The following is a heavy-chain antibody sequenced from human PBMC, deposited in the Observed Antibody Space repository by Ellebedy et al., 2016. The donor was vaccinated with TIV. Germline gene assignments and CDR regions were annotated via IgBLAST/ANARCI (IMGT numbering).Heavy chain of an antibody. CDR1: GYTFTSYY. J-gene: IGHJ4*02. V-gene: IGHV1-46*01. D-gene: IGHD3-10*01. Sequence: AASVKVSCKTSGYTFTSYYIHWVRQAPGQGLEWMGVINPSGGTTNDAQKFQGRVTMTRATSTSTVYMELSSLRSEDTAVYYCTRGPSGGYFAYWGQGTLVPVSS. CDR3: TRGPSGGYFAY. CDR2: INPSGGTT.